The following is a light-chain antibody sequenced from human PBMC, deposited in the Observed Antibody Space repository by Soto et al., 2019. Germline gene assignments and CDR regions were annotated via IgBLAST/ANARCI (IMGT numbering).Light chain of an antibody. CDR1: QSVLYSSNNKNY. J-gene: IGKJ3*01. Sequence: DIVMTQSPDSLAVSLGERATINCKSSQSVLYSSNNKNYLAWYQQKPGQPPKLLIYWASTRESGVPDRFSGSGSGTDFTLTISSLQAEDVAVYYCQQYYSTPLTSGPGTKGDSK. V-gene: IGKV4-1*01. CDR2: WAS. CDR3: QQYYSTPLT.